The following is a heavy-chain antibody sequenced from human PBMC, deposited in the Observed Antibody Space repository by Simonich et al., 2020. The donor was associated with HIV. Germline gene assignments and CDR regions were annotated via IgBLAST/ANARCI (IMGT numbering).Heavy chain of an antibody. CDR2: FIPIFGTS. CDR3: AREDFGDYGGKHFDY. V-gene: IGHV1-69*13. CDR1: GGTFSSYA. Sequence: QVQLVQSGAEVKKPGSSVKVSCKASGGTFSSYAISWVRQATGQGLEWIGRFIPIFGTSNYAQKFQGRVTITVDESPSTAYMELNSLTSEDTAIYYCAREDFGDYGGKHFDYWGQGTLVTVSS. D-gene: IGHD4-17*01. J-gene: IGHJ4*02.